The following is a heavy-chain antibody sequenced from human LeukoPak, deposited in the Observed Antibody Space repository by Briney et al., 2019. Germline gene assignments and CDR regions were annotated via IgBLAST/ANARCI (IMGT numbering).Heavy chain of an antibody. D-gene: IGHD3-22*01. CDR2: IKHDGTDK. Sequence: PGGSLRLSCAASGFTFSSYWMTWVRQAPGKGLEWVANIKHDGTDKNYVNSVKGRFTISRDNAKNSLYLQMNSLRAEDTAVYYCARGKRGYYDGPDYWGQGTLVTVSS. CDR1: GFTFSSYW. V-gene: IGHV3-7*03. J-gene: IGHJ4*02. CDR3: ARGKRGYYDGPDY.